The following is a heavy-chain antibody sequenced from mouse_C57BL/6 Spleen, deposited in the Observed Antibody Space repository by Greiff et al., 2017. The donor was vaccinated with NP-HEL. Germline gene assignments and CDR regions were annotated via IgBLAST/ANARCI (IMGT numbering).Heavy chain of an antibody. Sequence: EVKLVESGEGLVKPGGSLKLSCAASGFTFSSYAMSWVRQTPEQRLEWVAYISSGGDYIYYADTVKGRFTISRDNARNTLYLQMSSLKSEDTAMYYCTRESYSNLYYFDYWGQGTTLTVSS. CDR3: TRESYSNLYYFDY. V-gene: IGHV5-9-1*02. D-gene: IGHD2-5*01. J-gene: IGHJ2*01. CDR1: GFTFSSYA. CDR2: ISSGGDYI.